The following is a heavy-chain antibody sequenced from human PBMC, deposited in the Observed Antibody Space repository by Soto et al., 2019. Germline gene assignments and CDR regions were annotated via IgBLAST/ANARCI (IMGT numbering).Heavy chain of an antibody. CDR3: AKGGQSYDY. Sequence: TGGSLRLSCAASGFIFSNYAMSWVRQAPGKGLEWVSAISASVGSTYYTDSVKGRFTISRDNSKNTLYLQMNSLRAEDTAVYYCAKGGQSYDYWGQGTLVTVSS. V-gene: IGHV3-23*01. CDR1: GFIFSNYA. D-gene: IGHD3-10*01. CDR2: ISASVGST. J-gene: IGHJ4*02.